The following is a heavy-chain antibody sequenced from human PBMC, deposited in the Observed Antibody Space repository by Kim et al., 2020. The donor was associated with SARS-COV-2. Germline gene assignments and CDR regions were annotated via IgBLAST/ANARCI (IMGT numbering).Heavy chain of an antibody. CDR1: GGSFSGYY. CDR3: GRGRGWELPAIQAFDI. CDR2: INHSGRT. D-gene: IGHD1-26*01. V-gene: IGHV4-34*01. Sequence: SETLSLTCADYGGSFSGYYWSWIRQPPGKGLEWIGEINHSGRTNYNPSLKSRVTISVDTSKNQFSLKVSSVSAADTAVYYCGRGRGWELPAIQAFDIWGQGTMVTVSS. J-gene: IGHJ3*02.